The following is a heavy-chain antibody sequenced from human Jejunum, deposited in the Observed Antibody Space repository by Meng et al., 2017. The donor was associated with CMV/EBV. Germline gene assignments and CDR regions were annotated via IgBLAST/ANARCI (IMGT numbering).Heavy chain of an antibody. CDR2: IYSTGGT. V-gene: IGHV3-53*01. Sequence: SCAASGLAVSSSYLSWVRQAPGKGLGWVSVIYSTGGTYYADSVRGRFAISRDNSKNTVILQMNSLRVEDTAVYFCARASLHTHMDVWGQGTTVTVSS. CDR3: ARASLHTHMDV. CDR1: GLAVSSSY. D-gene: IGHD5/OR15-5a*01. J-gene: IGHJ6*02.